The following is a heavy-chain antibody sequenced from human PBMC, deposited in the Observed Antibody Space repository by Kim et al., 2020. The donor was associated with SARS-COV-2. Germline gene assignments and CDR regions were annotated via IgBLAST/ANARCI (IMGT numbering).Heavy chain of an antibody. V-gene: IGHV4-31*03. D-gene: IGHD4-17*01. CDR2: IYYSGST. J-gene: IGHJ4*02. CDR3: ARVWAIRSMGVDY. CDR1: GGSISSGGYY. Sequence: SETLSLTCTVSGGSISSGGYYWSWIRQHPGKGLEWIGYIYYSGSTYYNPSLKSRVTISVDTSKNQFSLKLSSVTTADTAVYYCARVWAIRSMGVDYWGQGTLVTVSS.